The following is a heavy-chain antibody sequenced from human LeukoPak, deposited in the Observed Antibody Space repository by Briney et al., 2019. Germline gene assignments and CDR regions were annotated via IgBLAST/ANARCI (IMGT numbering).Heavy chain of an antibody. CDR2: ISYDGSNK. Sequence: GGSLRLSCAASGFSFSSYAMSWVRQAPGKGLEWVAVISYDGSNKYYADSVKGRFTISRDNSKNTLYLQMNSLRAEDTAVYYCARGGDIGYGMDVWDQGTTVTVSS. CDR3: ARGGDIGYGMDV. CDR1: GFSFSSYA. J-gene: IGHJ6*02. D-gene: IGHD5-12*01. V-gene: IGHV3-30-3*01.